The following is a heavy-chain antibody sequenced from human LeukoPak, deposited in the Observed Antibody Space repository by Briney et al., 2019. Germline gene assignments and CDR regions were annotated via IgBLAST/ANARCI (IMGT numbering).Heavy chain of an antibody. CDR2: INHSGST. D-gene: IGHD3-10*01. J-gene: IGHJ3*02. V-gene: IGHV4-34*01. CDR3: AKSNGYGLVDI. Sequence: SETLSLTCSVSGGSLSSYYWSWIRQPPGKGLEWIGEINHSGSTNYNPSLKSRVTISVDTSKNQFSLKLSSVTAADTAVYYCAKSNGYGLVDIWGKGTMVTVSS. CDR1: GGSLSSYY.